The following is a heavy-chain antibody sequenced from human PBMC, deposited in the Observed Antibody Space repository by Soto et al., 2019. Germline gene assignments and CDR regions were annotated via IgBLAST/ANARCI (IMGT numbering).Heavy chain of an antibody. J-gene: IGHJ4*02. V-gene: IGHV3-33*01. CDR3: ARDDDYEANAFDY. CDR2: IWNDGIRK. D-gene: IGHD3-22*01. CDR1: GFTFSRYG. Sequence: GALRLSCAASGFTFSRYGIHWVRQAPGKGLEWVALIWNDGIRKVYVDSVKGRFTISRDNSKNTLDLQMNSLRAEDTAVYYCARDDDYEANAFDYWGPGTLVTVS.